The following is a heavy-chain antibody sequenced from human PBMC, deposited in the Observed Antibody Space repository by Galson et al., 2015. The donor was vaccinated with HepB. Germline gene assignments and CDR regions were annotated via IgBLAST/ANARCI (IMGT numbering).Heavy chain of an antibody. J-gene: IGHJ6*03. CDR3: AASPDHYYYYMDV. Sequence: SVKVSCKASGFTFTSSAVQWVRQARGQRLEWIGWIVVGSGNTNYAQKFQERVTITRDMSTSTAYMELSSLRSEDTAVYYCAASPDHYYYYMDVWGKGTTVTVSS. CDR1: GFTFTSSA. D-gene: IGHD1-14*01. CDR2: IVVGSGNT. V-gene: IGHV1-58*01.